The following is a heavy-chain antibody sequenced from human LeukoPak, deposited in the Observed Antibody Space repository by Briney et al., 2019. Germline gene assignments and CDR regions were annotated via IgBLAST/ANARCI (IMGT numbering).Heavy chain of an antibody. CDR1: GCTFSSYA. D-gene: IGHD3-3*01. Sequence: PGGSLRLSCAASGCTFSSYAMSWVRQAPGKGLEWVSAISGSGGSTYYADSVKGRFTISRDNSKNTLYLQMNSLRAEDTAVYYCAKEPGNRYYDFWRSNWFDPWGQGTLVTVSS. J-gene: IGHJ5*02. CDR2: ISGSGGST. CDR3: AKEPGNRYYDFWRSNWFDP. V-gene: IGHV3-23*01.